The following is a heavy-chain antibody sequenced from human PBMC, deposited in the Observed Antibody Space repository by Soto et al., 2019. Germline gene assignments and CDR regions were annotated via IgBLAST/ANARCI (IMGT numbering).Heavy chain of an antibody. Sequence: PGESLKISCKGSGYSFTSYWIGWVRQMPGKGLEWMGIIYPGDSDTRYSPSFQGQVTISADKSISTAYLQWSSLKASDTAMYYCARQVPPNPTPHAPFDYWGQGTLVPVSS. V-gene: IGHV5-51*01. CDR1: GYSFTSYW. CDR3: ARQVPPNPTPHAPFDY. CDR2: IYPGDSDT. J-gene: IGHJ4*02.